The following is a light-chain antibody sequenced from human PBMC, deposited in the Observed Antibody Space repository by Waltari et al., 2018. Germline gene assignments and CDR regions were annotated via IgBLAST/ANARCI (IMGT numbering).Light chain of an antibody. Sequence: VLTHSPVTLPVSLGVRVTLPCRASQSIDFQLAWYQQRPGQAPRLVISDASYRATGIPARFSGSGSGTDFTLTISSLEPEDIATYYCQQRSRWPLTFGGGTKVEF. J-gene: IGKJ4*01. V-gene: IGKV3-11*01. CDR1: QSIDFQ. CDR2: DAS. CDR3: QQRSRWPLT.